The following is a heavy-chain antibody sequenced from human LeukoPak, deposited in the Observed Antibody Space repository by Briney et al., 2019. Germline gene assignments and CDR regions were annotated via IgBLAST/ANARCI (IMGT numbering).Heavy chain of an antibody. Sequence: TSETLSLTCTVSGGSISSYYWSWIRQPPGKGLEWIGYISYSGSTNYNPSLKSRVTISLDTSKHQFSLKLNSVTAADTAVYYCARPMPNDAFDIWGQGTMVTVSS. J-gene: IGHJ3*02. CDR1: GGSISSYY. CDR3: ARPMPNDAFDI. CDR2: ISYSGST. D-gene: IGHD2-2*01. V-gene: IGHV4-59*12.